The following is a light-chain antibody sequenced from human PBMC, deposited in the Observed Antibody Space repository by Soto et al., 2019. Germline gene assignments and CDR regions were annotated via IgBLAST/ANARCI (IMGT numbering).Light chain of an antibody. CDR1: QSISSY. J-gene: IGKJ1*01. CDR3: QQSYST. V-gene: IGKV1-39*01. CDR2: AAS. Sequence: DVQMTQSPSTLSASLGARVTITCRASQSISSYLNWYQQKPGKAPKLLIYAASSLQSGVPSRFSGSGSGTDFTLTISSLQPEDFATYYCQQSYSTFGQGTKVDIK.